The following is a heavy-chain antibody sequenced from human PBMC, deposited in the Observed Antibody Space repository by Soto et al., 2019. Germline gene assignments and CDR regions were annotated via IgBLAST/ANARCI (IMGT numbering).Heavy chain of an antibody. CDR3: ARGMRRWELLGH. V-gene: IGHV3-33*01. CDR1: GFTFTNHA. J-gene: IGHJ4*02. CDR2: IWYDGTIK. Sequence: QVQLVESGGGMVQPGKSLRLSCAASGFTFTNHAMHWVRQAPGKGLEWVAAIWYDGTIKYYADSVKGRFTISRDNSKNTLYLQMNSLRVEDTAIYYCARGMRRWELLGHWGQGTPVTVSS. D-gene: IGHD1-26*01.